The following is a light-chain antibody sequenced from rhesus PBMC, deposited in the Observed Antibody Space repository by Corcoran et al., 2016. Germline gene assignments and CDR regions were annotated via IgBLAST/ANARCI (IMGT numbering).Light chain of an antibody. CDR3: QQYNNWPLT. V-gene: IGKV3-42*03. CDR2: GAS. Sequence: EIVLTQSPATLSLSPGERATLSCRASQSVSDSLAWYQQKPEQAPRLLIYGASSRATGIPDRFSGSGSGTDFTLTISSLEPEDFAVYYCQQYNNWPLTFGPGTKLDIK. CDR1: QSVSDS. J-gene: IGKJ3*01.